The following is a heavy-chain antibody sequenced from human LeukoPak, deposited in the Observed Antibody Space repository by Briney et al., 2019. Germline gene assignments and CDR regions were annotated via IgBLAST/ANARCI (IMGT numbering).Heavy chain of an antibody. CDR3: AKAASSSWPSYQYGMDV. CDR1: GFIFSSYS. CDR2: ITGSGKNT. D-gene: IGHD6-13*01. V-gene: IGHV3-23*01. Sequence: GGSLRLSCAASGFIFSSYSMSWVRQAPGKGLEWVSVITGSGKNTYYADSVKGRFTISKDNSKNTVYLQMNDLRVDDTAVYYCAKAASSSWPSYQYGMDVWGQGTTVTVSS. J-gene: IGHJ6*02.